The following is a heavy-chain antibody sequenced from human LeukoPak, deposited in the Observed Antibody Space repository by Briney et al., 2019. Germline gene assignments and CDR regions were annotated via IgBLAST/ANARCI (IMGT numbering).Heavy chain of an antibody. CDR3: AKDSLRYSSSSETDY. Sequence: GGSLRLSCAASGFTFSSYGMHWVRQAPGKGLEWVAFIRYDGSNKYYADSVKGRFTIFRDNSKNTLYLQMDSLRAEDTAVYYCAKDSLRYSSSSETDYWGQGTLVTVSS. J-gene: IGHJ4*02. V-gene: IGHV3-30*02. CDR1: GFTFSSYG. D-gene: IGHD6-6*01. CDR2: IRYDGSNK.